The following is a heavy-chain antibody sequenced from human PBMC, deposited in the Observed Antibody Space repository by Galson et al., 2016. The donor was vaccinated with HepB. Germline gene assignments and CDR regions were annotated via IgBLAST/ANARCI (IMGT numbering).Heavy chain of an antibody. Sequence: SETLSLTCAVSGGSINSSNWWSWVRQTPGKGLEWIGEIYHSGVTNYNPSLKSRVTISVDKSKNQFSLNLRSVIAADTAVYYCARAVAVTGTGIDTWGQGTPVTVSS. J-gene: IGHJ5*02. CDR1: GGSINSSNW. D-gene: IGHD6-19*01. CDR2: IYHSGVT. V-gene: IGHV4-4*02. CDR3: ARAVAVTGTGIDT.